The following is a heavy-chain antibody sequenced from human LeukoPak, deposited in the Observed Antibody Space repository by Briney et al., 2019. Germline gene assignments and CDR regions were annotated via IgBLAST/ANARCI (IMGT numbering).Heavy chain of an antibody. CDR1: GGSISSSNW. J-gene: IGHJ5*02. Sequence: SETLSLTCAVSGGSISSSNWWSWVRQPPGKGLEWIGEIYHSGSTNYNPSLKSRVTISVDKSKNQFSLKLSSVTAADTAVYYCARVTSGHDYYDSSGSPYNWFDPWGQGTLVTVSS. CDR3: ARVTSGHDYYDSSGSPYNWFDP. D-gene: IGHD3-22*01. V-gene: IGHV4-4*02. CDR2: IYHSGST.